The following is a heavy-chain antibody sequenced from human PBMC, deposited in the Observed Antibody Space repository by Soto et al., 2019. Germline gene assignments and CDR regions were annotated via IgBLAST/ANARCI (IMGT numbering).Heavy chain of an antibody. J-gene: IGHJ4*02. CDR2: IKSKTDGGTP. Sequence: EVQLVESGGGLVKPGGSLRLSCAASGFTFSNAWMSWVRQAPGKGLEWVGRIKSKTDGGTPDYAAPVKGRFTISSDDSKNTLYRKMNSLKTEDTAVYYCPTADDYIWGSYRYILGWGFGGFDYWGQGTLVTVSS. V-gene: IGHV3-15*01. CDR1: GFTFSNAW. CDR3: PTADDYIWGSYRYILGWGFGGFDY. D-gene: IGHD3-16*02.